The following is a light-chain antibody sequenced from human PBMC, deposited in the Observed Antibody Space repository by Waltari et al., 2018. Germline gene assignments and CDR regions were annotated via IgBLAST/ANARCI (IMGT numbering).Light chain of an antibody. CDR1: QSVSSY. V-gene: IGKV3-11*01. Sequence: EIVFTQSPATLSLSPGERATLSCRASQSVSSYLAWYQQKPGQAPRLLIYDASNRATGIAGRFSGSGSGTDFTLTISSLEPEDFAVYYCQQRSNWPRTFGQGTKVEIK. J-gene: IGKJ1*01. CDR2: DAS. CDR3: QQRSNWPRT.